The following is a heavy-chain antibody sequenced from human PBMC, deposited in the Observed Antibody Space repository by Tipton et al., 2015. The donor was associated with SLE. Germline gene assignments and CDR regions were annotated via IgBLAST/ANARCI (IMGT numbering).Heavy chain of an antibody. Sequence: TLSLTCSVSGGSISSRSYYWGWIRQPPGKGLEWIGSFYYSGSTYYNPSLKSRLTMSVDTSKNQFSLNLRSVTAADRAVYYCARVIENWFDLWGQGTLVTVSS. CDR1: GGSISSRSYY. CDR2: FYYSGST. V-gene: IGHV4-39*07. J-gene: IGHJ5*02. CDR3: ARVIENWFDL.